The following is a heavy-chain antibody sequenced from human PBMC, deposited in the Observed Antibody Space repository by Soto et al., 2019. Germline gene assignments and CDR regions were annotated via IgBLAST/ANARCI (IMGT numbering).Heavy chain of an antibody. CDR1: GGTFSSYA. CDR3: ARGGATVTTLTLVS. V-gene: IGHV1-69*13. D-gene: IGHD4-17*01. J-gene: IGHJ4*02. CDR2: IIPIFGTA. Sequence: ASVKVSCKASGGTFSSYAISWVRQAPGQGLEWMGGIIPIFGTANYAQKFQGRVTITADESTSTAYMELSSLRSEDTAVYYCARGGATVTTLTLVSWGQGTLVTVSS.